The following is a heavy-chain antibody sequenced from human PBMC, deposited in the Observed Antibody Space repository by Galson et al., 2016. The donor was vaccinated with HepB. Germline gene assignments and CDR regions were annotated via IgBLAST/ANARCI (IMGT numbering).Heavy chain of an antibody. V-gene: IGHV5-51*01. CDR3: ARVSSGTYYLMDY. CDR2: IYPRDSET. CDR1: GYSFTNYW. D-gene: IGHD1-26*01. Sequence: QSGAEVKKPGDSLKISCKTSGYSFTNYWIAWVRQMPGKGLEWMGIIYPRDSETRFNPSFEGLVTMSSDKSITTAYLQLINLKASDTAMYYCARVSSGTYYLMDYCGQGTLATVSS. J-gene: IGHJ4*02.